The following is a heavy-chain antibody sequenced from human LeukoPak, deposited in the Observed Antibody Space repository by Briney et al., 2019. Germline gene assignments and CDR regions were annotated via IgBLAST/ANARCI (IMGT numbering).Heavy chain of an antibody. CDR2: IYWNGNN. CDR1: GFSLSPDQLG. CDR3: IDIRGSTPGRTDD. D-gene: IGHD3-10*01. Sequence: SGPTLVKPTETLTLTCTFSGFSLSPDQLGVGWIRQPPGKALEWLAVIYWNGNNRYRPSLRNRVTFTQDTSKNQVVLAMSYMEPEDTGTYYWIDIRGSTPGRTDDGGQGTPVTVSS. J-gene: IGHJ4*01. V-gene: IGHV2-5*04.